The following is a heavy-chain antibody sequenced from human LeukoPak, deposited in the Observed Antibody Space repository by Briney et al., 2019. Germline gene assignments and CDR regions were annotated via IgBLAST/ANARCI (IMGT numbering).Heavy chain of an antibody. J-gene: IGHJ4*02. CDR2: ISYDGSNK. V-gene: IGHV3-30*03. Sequence: PGRSLRLSCAASGFTFSSYGMHWVRQAPGKGLEWGAVISYDGSNKYYADSVKGRFTISRDNSKNTLYLRMNSLRAEDTAVYYCARTTYGDYGPSDYWGQGTLVTVSS. CDR1: GFTFSSYG. CDR3: ARTTYGDYGPSDY. D-gene: IGHD4-17*01.